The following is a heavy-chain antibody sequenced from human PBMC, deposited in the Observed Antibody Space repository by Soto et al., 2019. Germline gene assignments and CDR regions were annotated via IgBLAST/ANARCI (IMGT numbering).Heavy chain of an antibody. J-gene: IGHJ6*02. CDR3: ARVSFLWRGYSYYAMDV. CDR2: MNPNSGNT. Sequence: DSVKVSCKASGYTFTSYDINWVRQATGQGLEWMGWMNPNSGNTGYAQKFQGRVTMTRNTSISTAYMELSSLRSEDTAVYYCARVSFLWRGYSYYAMDVWGQGTTVTVSS. V-gene: IGHV1-8*01. D-gene: IGHD2-21*01. CDR1: GYTFTSYD.